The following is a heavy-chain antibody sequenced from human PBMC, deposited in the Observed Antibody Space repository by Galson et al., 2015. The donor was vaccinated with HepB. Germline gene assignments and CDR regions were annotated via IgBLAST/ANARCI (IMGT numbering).Heavy chain of an antibody. J-gene: IGHJ4*02. D-gene: IGHD2-15*01. Sequence: TLSLTCAVSGGSISSGGYSWSWIRQPPGKGLEWIGYIYYSGSTYYNPSLKSRVTISVDTSKNQFSLKLSSVTAADTAVYYCARQDALVVQLDYWGQGTLVTVSS. V-gene: IGHV4-30-4*07. CDR3: ARQDALVVQLDY. CDR2: IYYSGST. CDR1: GGSISSGGYS.